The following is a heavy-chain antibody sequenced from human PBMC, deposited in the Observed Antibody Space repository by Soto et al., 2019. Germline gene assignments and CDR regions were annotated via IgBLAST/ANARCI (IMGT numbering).Heavy chain of an antibody. CDR1: GYTFTSYD. D-gene: IGHD1-26*01. V-gene: IGHV1-8*01. J-gene: IGHJ6*02. CDR3: ARGSLIGGTGYYYGMDV. CDR2: MNPNSGNT. Sequence: ASVKVSFKASGYTFTSYDINWVRQATGQGLEWMGWMNPNSGNTGYAQKFQGRVTMTRNTSISTAYMELSSLRSEDTAVYYRARGSLIGGTGYYYGMDVWGQGTTVTVSS.